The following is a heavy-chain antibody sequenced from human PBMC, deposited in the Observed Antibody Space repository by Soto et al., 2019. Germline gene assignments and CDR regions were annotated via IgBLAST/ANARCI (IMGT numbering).Heavy chain of an antibody. Sequence: GASVKVSCKASGYTFTNYGISWVRQAPGQGLECMGWINTYNSNTNYAQKLQGGVTMTTDTSTSTVYMELRSLRSDDTAVYYCARLRDGYNYDYWGQGTLVTAPQ. CDR2: INTYNSNT. CDR1: GYTFTNYG. D-gene: IGHD5-12*01. CDR3: ARLRDGYNYDY. V-gene: IGHV1-18*01. J-gene: IGHJ4*02.